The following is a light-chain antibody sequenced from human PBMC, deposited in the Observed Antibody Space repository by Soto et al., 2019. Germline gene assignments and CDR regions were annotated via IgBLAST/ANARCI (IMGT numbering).Light chain of an antibody. CDR2: GAS. Sequence: EIVLTQSPGTLSLSPGERATLSCRASQSVSSSYLAWYQQKPGQAPRLLIYGASSRATGIPDRFSGSGSGTDFTLTISRLEPEDFAVHYCQQYGSSTISTFGGGTKVDIK. V-gene: IGKV3-20*01. J-gene: IGKJ4*01. CDR3: QQYGSSTIST. CDR1: QSVSSSY.